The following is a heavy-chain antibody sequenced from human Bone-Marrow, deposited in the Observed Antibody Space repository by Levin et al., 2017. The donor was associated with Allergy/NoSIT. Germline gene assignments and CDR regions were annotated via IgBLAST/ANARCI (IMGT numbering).Heavy chain of an antibody. V-gene: IGHV4-34*01. Sequence: ASETLSLTCAVYGGSFSGYYWSWIRQPPGKGLEWIGEINHSGSTNYNPSLKSRVTISVDTSKNQFSLKLSSVTAADTAVYYCARRGRYCSGGSCYAFDIWGQGTMVTVSS. CDR1: GGSFSGYY. CDR2: INHSGST. D-gene: IGHD2-15*01. J-gene: IGHJ3*02. CDR3: ARRGRYCSGGSCYAFDI.